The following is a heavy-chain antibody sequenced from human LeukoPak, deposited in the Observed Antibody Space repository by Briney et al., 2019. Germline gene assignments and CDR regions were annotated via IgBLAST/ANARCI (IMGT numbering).Heavy chain of an antibody. CDR1: GMSFNFYS. Sequence: PSETLSLTCDVSGMSFNFYSWTWIRQTPGKGLEWIGEFNPSGDTNYNPSLKTRVTISVDTSKNQFSLNLRSVTVGDTAVYYCARGNPTITMAWGNAFDIWGRGAMVTVSS. CDR3: ARGNPTITMAWGNAFDI. D-gene: IGHD3-10*01. CDR2: FNPSGDT. V-gene: IGHV4-34*01. J-gene: IGHJ3*02.